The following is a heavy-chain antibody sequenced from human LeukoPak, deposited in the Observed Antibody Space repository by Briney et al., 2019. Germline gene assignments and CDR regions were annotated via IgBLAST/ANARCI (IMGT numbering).Heavy chain of an antibody. CDR3: ARGRPGTGNLYFDP. V-gene: IGHV4-59*01. J-gene: IGHJ5*02. CDR1: GGSISGYF. CDR2: IHASGST. Sequence: SETLSLTCTVSGGSISGYFWSWIRQPPGKGLEWIGYIHASGSTNQSPSLKSRVTISVDTSKNQFSLKLTSVTAADTAVYYCARGRPGTGNLYFDPWGQGTLVTVSS. D-gene: IGHD2-8*02.